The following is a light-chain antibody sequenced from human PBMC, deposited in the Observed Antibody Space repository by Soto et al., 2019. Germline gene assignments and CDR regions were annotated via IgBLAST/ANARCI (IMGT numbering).Light chain of an antibody. CDR2: KSS. CDR1: QDVDKW. CDR3: QQYSSYWT. J-gene: IGKJ1*01. V-gene: IGKV1-5*03. Sequence: ILMTQSPSSLSASVGDTVTITCRASQDVDKWLAWNQQKPGKAPKLRIWKSSILIGGVPSRCSAVGSGTQYSHTISGLQPEDVATYYCQQYSSYWTFGQGTMVEIK.